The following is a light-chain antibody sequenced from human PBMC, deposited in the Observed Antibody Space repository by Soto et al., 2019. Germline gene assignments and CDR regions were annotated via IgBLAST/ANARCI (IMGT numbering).Light chain of an antibody. J-gene: IGKJ2*03. CDR1: QTIFSW. V-gene: IGKV1-5*03. CDR2: KAS. CDR3: QQYNSYPYS. Sequence: IQMTQSPSTLSASVGDIVSITCRASQTIFSWLAWYQQKPGKAPNLLIYKASSLESGVPSRYSGSGSGTAFTLTISGLQPDDFAAYYCQQYNSYPYSFGQGTKLEIK.